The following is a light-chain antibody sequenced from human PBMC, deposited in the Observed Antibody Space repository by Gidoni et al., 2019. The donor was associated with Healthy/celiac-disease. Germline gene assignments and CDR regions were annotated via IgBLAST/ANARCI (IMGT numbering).Light chain of an antibody. J-gene: IGLJ2*01. V-gene: IGLV3-1*01. CDR3: QAWDSSTAVV. Sequence: SYELTQPPSVSVLPGQTASITCPGDKLGDKYACWYQQKPGQSPVLVIYQDSKRPSGIPERFSGSNSGNTATLTISGTQAMDEADYYCQAWDSSTAVVFGGGTKLTVL. CDR1: KLGDKY. CDR2: QDS.